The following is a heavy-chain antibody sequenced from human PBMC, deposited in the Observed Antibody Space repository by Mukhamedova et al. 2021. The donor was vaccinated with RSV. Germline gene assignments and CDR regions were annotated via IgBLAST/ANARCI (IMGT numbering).Heavy chain of an antibody. CDR3: ARSKGYCVTTCYMTGFDS. J-gene: IGHJ4*02. V-gene: IGHV4-31*01. D-gene: IGHD2-2*02. Sequence: NPSLESLVTISVDSSKNQFSLKLKSVAAADTAVYYCARSKGYCVTTCYMTGFDSWGQGTLVTVSS.